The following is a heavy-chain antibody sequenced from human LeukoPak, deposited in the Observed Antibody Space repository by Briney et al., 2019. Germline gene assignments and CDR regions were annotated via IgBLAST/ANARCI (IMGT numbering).Heavy chain of an antibody. V-gene: IGHV3-23*01. CDR3: AKEAIVVVITSAEYFQH. CDR2: ISGSGGST. D-gene: IGHD3-22*01. J-gene: IGHJ1*01. CDR1: GFTFSSYA. Sequence: GGSMRLSCAASGFTFSSYAMSWVRQAPGKGLEWVSAISGSGGSTYYADSVKGRFTISRDNSKNTLYLQMNSLRAEDTAVYYCAKEAIVVVITSAEYFQHWGQGTLVTVSS.